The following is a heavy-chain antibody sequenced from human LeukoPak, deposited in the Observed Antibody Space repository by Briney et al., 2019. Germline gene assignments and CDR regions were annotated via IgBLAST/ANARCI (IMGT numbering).Heavy chain of an antibody. Sequence: PSETLSLTCTVSGGSISRYYWSWIRQPPGKGLEWVGYIYYSGSTNYNPSLKSRVTISVDTSKNQFSLKLSSVTAADTAVYYCARDFGGSYSDAFDIWGQGTMVTVSS. CDR2: IYYSGST. J-gene: IGHJ3*02. CDR1: GGSISRYY. D-gene: IGHD1-26*01. V-gene: IGHV4-59*01. CDR3: ARDFGGSYSDAFDI.